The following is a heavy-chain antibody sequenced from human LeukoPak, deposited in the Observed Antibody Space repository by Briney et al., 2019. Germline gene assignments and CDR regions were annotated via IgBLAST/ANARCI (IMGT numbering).Heavy chain of an antibody. Sequence: PGGSLRLSCAASGFTFSNYWMSWVRQAPGEGLEWVSAISGSGGTTYYADSVKGRFTISRDNSKNTLYLQMNSLRAEDTAVYYCARRAGAYSHPYDYWGQGTLVTVSS. V-gene: IGHV3-23*01. CDR1: GFTFSNYW. CDR3: ARRAGAYSHPYDY. J-gene: IGHJ4*02. D-gene: IGHD4/OR15-4a*01. CDR2: ISGSGGTT.